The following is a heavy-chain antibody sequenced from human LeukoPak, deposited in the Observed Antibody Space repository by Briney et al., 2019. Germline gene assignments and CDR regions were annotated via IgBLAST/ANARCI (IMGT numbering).Heavy chain of an antibody. CDR2: ISWDGGST. CDR3: ATSGSYSGGY. J-gene: IGHJ4*02. V-gene: IGHV3-43*01. D-gene: IGHD1-26*01. Sequence: GGSLRLSCAASGFTFDDYTMHWVRQAPGKGLEWVSLISWDGGSTYYAGSVKGRFTISRDNSKNSLYLQMNSLRTEDTALYYCATSGSYSGGYWGQGTLVTVSS. CDR1: GFTFDDYT.